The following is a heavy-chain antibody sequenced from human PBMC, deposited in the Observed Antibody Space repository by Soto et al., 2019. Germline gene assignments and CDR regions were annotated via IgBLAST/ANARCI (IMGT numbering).Heavy chain of an antibody. J-gene: IGHJ5*02. CDR3: ARANKSMVRGVTSPGLDP. V-gene: IGHV1-2*04. Sequence: ASVKVSCKASGYTFTGYYMHWVRQAPGQGLEWMGWINPNSGGTNYAQKFQGWVTMTRDTSISTAYMELSRLRSDDTAVYYCARANKSMVRGVTSPGLDPWGQGTLVTVSS. CDR2: INPNSGGT. CDR1: GYTFTGYY. D-gene: IGHD3-10*01.